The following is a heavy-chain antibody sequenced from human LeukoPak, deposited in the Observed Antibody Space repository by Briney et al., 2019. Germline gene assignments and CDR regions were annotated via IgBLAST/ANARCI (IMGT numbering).Heavy chain of an antibody. D-gene: IGHD2-15*01. CDR2: IYFSGST. V-gene: IGHV4-31*03. Sequence: SETLSLTCTVSGDSIISGGYYWSWIRQRPGKGLEWIGYIYFSGSTDYSPSFRSRAAISLDTSKHQFSLKLSSVTAADTAIYSCARTEGKLYLDNWGQETLVPVSS. CDR1: GDSIISGGYY. J-gene: IGHJ4*02. CDR3: ARTEGKLYLDN.